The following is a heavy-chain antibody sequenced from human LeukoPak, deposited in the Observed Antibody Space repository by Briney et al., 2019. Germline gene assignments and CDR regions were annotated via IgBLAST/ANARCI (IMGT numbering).Heavy chain of an antibody. D-gene: IGHD1-1*01. CDR2: IGTASDT. V-gene: IGHV3-13*01. Sequence: GGSLRLSCAASGFTFSSFDVHWVRQPTGQGLEWVSTIGTASDTYYPGSVEGRFTLSRDNAKNSLYLQMNSLAAGDTAVYYCARGPPRGKYYYMDVWGKGTTVTVSS. CDR1: GFTFSSFD. CDR3: ARGPPRGKYYYMDV. J-gene: IGHJ6*03.